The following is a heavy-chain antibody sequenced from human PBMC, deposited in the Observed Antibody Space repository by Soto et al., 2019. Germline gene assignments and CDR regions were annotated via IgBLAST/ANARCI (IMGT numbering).Heavy chain of an antibody. V-gene: IGHV4-4*07. Sequence: QVQLQESGPGLVQPSETLSLTCTVSGASISSHYWIWIRQPAGKGLEWIGRVFISGSTNYNPSLGSRVTMAVDTSKNQFSLRLSSVTAADTAVYYCASALLDFGDYYFHYWGLGALVTVSS. D-gene: IGHD4-17*01. J-gene: IGHJ4*02. CDR3: ASALLDFGDYYFHY. CDR2: VFISGST. CDR1: GASISSHY.